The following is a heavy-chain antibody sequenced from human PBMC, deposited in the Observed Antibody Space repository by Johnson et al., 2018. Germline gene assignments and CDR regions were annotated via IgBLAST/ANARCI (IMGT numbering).Heavy chain of an antibody. J-gene: IGHJ3*02. CDR3: AKEPYGEDAFDI. CDR2: ISYDGSNK. Sequence: QVQLVESGGGVVQPGRSLRLSCAASGFTFSSYAMHWVRQAPGKGLEWVAVISYDGSNKYYADSVKGRFTISRDNSKNSLYLQMNSLRAEDTAVYYCAKEPYGEDAFDIWGQGTMVTVSS. D-gene: IGHD4-17*01. V-gene: IGHV3-30-3*01. CDR1: GFTFSSYA.